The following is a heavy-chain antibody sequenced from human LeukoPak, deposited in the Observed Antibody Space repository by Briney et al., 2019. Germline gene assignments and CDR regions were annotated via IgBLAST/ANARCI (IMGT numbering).Heavy chain of an antibody. D-gene: IGHD3-9*01. CDR3: TTYISLRYFFDY. CDR2: IRSKRYGGTA. CDR1: GFNSGDYA. V-gene: IGHV3-49*04. J-gene: IGHJ4*02. Sequence: PGGSLRLSCTTSGFNSGDYAMTWVRQAPGKGLEWVGLIRSKRYGGTAEYAASVRGRFTVSRDDSRDIAYLQVNNLKTEDTAVYYCTTYISLRYFFDYWGQGTLVTVSS.